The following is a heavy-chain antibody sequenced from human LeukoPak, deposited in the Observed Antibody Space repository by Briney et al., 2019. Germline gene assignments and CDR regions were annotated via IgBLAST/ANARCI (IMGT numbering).Heavy chain of an antibody. CDR1: GFTFSSSS. Sequence: GGSLRLSCAASGFTFSSSSMNWVRQAPGKGLEWVSYISSTSTTIYHADSVKGRFTISRDNAKNSLYLQMNSLRPEDTAVYFCARDRHVPGLYYYYMDVWGKGTTVTVSS. V-gene: IGHV3-48*04. D-gene: IGHD6-6*01. CDR2: ISSTSTTI. CDR3: ARDRHVPGLYYYYMDV. J-gene: IGHJ6*03.